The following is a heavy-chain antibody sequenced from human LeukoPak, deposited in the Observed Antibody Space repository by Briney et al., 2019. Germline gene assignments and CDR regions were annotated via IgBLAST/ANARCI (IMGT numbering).Heavy chain of an antibody. D-gene: IGHD3-22*01. CDR3: ARQWGYYGPLGY. CDR1: GGSISSYY. Sequence: SETLSLTCTVSGGSISSYYWSWIRQPPGKGLEWIGYIYYSGNTNYNPSLKSRVTISVDTSKNQFSLKLSSVTAADTAVYYCARQWGYYGPLGYWGQGTLVTVSS. V-gene: IGHV4-59*08. CDR2: IYYSGNT. J-gene: IGHJ4*02.